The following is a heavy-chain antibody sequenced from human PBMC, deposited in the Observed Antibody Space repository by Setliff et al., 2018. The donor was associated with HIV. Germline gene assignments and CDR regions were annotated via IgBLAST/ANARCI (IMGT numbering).Heavy chain of an antibody. CDR1: GYAFTSYA. V-gene: IGHV1-3*03. CDR3: ARGPYSSGWYTLDY. D-gene: IGHD6-19*01. CDR2: INAGNGNT. J-gene: IGHJ4*02. Sequence: ASVKVSCKASGYAFTSYAMHWVRQAPGQRLEWMGWINAGNGNTKYSQEFQGRVTITRDTSASTAYMELSSLRSEDMAVYYCARGPYSSGWYTLDYWGQGTLVTVSS.